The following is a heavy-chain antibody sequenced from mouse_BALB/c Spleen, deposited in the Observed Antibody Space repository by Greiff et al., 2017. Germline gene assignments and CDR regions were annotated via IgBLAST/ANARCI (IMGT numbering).Heavy chain of an antibody. CDR2: INPSSGYT. V-gene: IGHV1-4*01. Sequence: VQLQQSGAELARPGASVKMSCKASGYTFTSYTMHWVKQRPGQGLEWIGYINPSSGYTNYNEKFKGKATLTADTSSSTAYMQLSSLTSEDSAVYFCARGYYRYEGYAMDYWGQGTSVTVSS. CDR3: ARGYYRYEGYAMDY. CDR1: GYTFTSYT. J-gene: IGHJ4*01. D-gene: IGHD2-14*01.